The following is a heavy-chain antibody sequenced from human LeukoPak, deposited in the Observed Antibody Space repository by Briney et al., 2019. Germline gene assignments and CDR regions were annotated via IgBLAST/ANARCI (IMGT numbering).Heavy chain of an antibody. CDR3: ARDLGGSQTY. V-gene: IGHV4-61*02. Sequence: SETLSLTCTVSGGSISSGSYYWSWIRQPAGKGLEWIGRIYTSGSTNYNPSLKSRVTISVDTSKNQFSLKLSSVTAADTAVYYCARDLGGSQTYWGQGTLVTVSS. D-gene: IGHD1-26*01. J-gene: IGHJ4*02. CDR1: GGSISSGSYY. CDR2: IYTSGST.